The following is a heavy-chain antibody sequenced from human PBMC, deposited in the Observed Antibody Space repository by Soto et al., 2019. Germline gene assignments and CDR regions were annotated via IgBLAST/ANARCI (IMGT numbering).Heavy chain of an antibody. CDR1: GFAFSTFD. D-gene: IGHD3-10*01. CDR3: ARGRSFSYDSTPPPMFDP. Sequence: GGSLRLSCAGSGFAFSTFDIHWVRQAPGKGLEWVSGIGTLSDTFYAASVQGRFTISRQNAKNSVYLQMNSLRAGDTAFYYCARGRSFSYDSTPPPMFDPWGQGTLVTVSS. CDR2: IGTLSDT. J-gene: IGHJ5*02. V-gene: IGHV3-13*01.